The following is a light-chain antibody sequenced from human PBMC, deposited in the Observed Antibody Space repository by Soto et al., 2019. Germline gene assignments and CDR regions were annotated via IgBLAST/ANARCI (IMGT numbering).Light chain of an antibody. J-gene: IGKJ1*01. CDR2: AAS. CDR1: QSISSY. Sequence: DIQMTQSPSSLSASVGDRVTITCRPSQSISSYLNWYQQKPGKAPKLLIYAASSLQSGVPSRFSGGGAGKDFSLTISSLQQEDFATYYCQQSYSTPVVGFGQGTKVEIK. V-gene: IGKV1-39*01. CDR3: QQSYSTPVVG.